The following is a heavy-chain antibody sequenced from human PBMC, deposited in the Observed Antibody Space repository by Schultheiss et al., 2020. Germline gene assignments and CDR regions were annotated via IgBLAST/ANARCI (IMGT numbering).Heavy chain of an antibody. CDR1: GFTFSSYG. CDR3: AKDLDGYNDGDY. CDR2: IRYDGSNK. J-gene: IGHJ4*02. D-gene: IGHD5-24*01. V-gene: IGHV3-30*02. Sequence: GESLKISCAASGFTFSSYGMHWVRQAPGKGLEWVAFIRYDGSNKYYADSVKGRFTISRDNSKNTLYLQMNSLRAEDTAVYYCAKDLDGYNDGDYWGQGTLVTVSS.